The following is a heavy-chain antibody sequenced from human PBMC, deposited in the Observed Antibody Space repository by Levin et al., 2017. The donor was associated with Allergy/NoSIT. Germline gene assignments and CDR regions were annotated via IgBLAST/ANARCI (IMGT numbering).Heavy chain of an antibody. J-gene: IGHJ4*02. CDR3: ARDLVDCSSTSCYPWAFDY. CDR2: IIPIFGTA. Sequence: KISCKASGGTFSSYAISWVRQAPGQGLEWMGGIIPIFGTANYAQKFQGRVTITADESTSTAYMELSSLRSEDTAVYYCARDLVDCSSTSCYPWAFDYWGQGTLVTVSS. V-gene: IGHV1-69*01. CDR1: GGTFSSYA. D-gene: IGHD2-2*01.